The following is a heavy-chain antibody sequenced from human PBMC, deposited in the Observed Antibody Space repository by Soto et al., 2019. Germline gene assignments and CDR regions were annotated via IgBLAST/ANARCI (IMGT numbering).Heavy chain of an antibody. CDR3: AGTTFSSSGPNRGQFDY. V-gene: IGHV4-59*08. J-gene: IGHJ4*02. D-gene: IGHD3-22*01. CDR2: VYYTGST. Sequence: QVQLQESGPGLVKPSETLSLNCTVSGGHLSGYYWSWIRQPPGMGLEWIGYVYYTGSTKSNPTLESRVNNSMDRPKTQFNRKLNAVTAADTPVNFCAGTTFSSSGPNRGQFDYWGQGAQVAVSS. CDR1: GGHLSGYY.